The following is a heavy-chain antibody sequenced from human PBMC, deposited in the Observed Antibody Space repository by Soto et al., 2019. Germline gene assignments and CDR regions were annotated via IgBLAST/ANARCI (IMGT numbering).Heavy chain of an antibody. CDR3: AREPEGIAAALDY. J-gene: IGHJ4*02. Sequence: GSLRLSCAASGFTFRTYGMNWVRRAPGGGLEWVASISSSGSFIYYADSVKGRFTISRDDAEKSLYLQMNSLRAEDTALYYCAREPEGIAAALDYWGRGTLVTVSS. D-gene: IGHD6-13*01. CDR1: GFTFRTYG. CDR2: ISSSGSFI. V-gene: IGHV3-21*01.